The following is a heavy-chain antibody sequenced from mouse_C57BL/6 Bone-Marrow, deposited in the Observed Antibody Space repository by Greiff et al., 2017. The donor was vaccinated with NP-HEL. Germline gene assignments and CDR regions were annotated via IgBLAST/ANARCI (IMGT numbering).Heavy chain of an antibody. CDR3: TGPGWFAY. CDR1: GFNIKDDY. V-gene: IGHV14-4*01. Sequence: EVQGVESGAELVRPGASVKLSCTASGFNIKDDYMHWVKQRPEQGLEWIGWIDPENGDTEYASKFQGKATITADTSSNTAYLQLSSLTSEDTAVYYCTGPGWFAYWGQGTLVTVSA. CDR2: IDPENGDT. J-gene: IGHJ3*01.